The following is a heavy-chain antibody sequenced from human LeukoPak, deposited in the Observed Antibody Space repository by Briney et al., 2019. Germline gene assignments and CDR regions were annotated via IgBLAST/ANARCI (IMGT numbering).Heavy chain of an antibody. CDR2: VYYSGST. D-gene: IGHD2-15*01. V-gene: IGHV4-39*01. CDR1: GGSISSSSYY. J-gene: IGHJ4*02. Sequence: PSETLSLTCTVSGGSISSSSYYWGWIRQPPGKGLEWIGSVYYSGSTYYNPSAKSRVTISVDSSKKQFCLRLSSVTAADPAVYYCARYCSSGSCFLDYWGQGTLVTVSS. CDR3: ARYCSSGSCFLDY.